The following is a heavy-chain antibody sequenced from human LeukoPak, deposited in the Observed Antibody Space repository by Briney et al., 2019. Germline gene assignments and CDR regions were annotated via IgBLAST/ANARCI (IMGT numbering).Heavy chain of an antibody. CDR3: ARHSGVAATLPFDY. D-gene: IGHD2-15*01. V-gene: IGHV4-39*01. Sequence: SETLSLTCSVSGVSITSRRYCWGWVRLPPGKGLEWVGSFCYSGSSSRNPALKSRVSISVDASQNQFFLHLNSVTAADTAVYYCARHSGVAATLPFDYWGQGALVTVSA. CDR2: FCYSGSS. J-gene: IGHJ4*02. CDR1: GVSITSRRYC.